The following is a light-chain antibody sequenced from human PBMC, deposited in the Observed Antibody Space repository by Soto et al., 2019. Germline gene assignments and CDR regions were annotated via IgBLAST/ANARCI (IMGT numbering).Light chain of an antibody. Sequence: QSVLTQPPSASGTPGQTVTISCSGSSSNIGLNTVNWYQQLPGTAPKLLIYTNNQRPAGVPDRFSGSKSGTSASLAISGLQSEDEADYYCEAWDDSLNGSVFGTGTKVTVL. CDR3: EAWDDSLNGSV. CDR2: TNN. V-gene: IGLV1-44*01. CDR1: SSNIGLNT. J-gene: IGLJ1*01.